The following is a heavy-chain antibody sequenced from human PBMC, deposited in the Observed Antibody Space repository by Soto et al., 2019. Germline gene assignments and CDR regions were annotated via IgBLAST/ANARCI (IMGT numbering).Heavy chain of an antibody. Sequence: GGSLRLSCAASGFTFSNAWMNWVRQAPGKGLEWVGRIKSKTDGGTTDYAAPVKGRFTISRDDSKNTLYLQMNSLKTEDTAVYYCTTDAIFGVVIARDYYYGMDVWGQGTTVTVSS. CDR1: GFTFSNAW. CDR2: IKSKTDGGTT. D-gene: IGHD3-3*01. V-gene: IGHV3-15*07. J-gene: IGHJ6*02. CDR3: TTDAIFGVVIARDYYYGMDV.